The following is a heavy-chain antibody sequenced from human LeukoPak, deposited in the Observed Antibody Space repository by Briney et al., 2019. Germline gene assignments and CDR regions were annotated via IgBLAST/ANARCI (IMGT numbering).Heavy chain of an antibody. D-gene: IGHD6-19*01. Sequence: ASVKVSCKASGGTFSSYTISWVRQAPGQGLEWMGRIIPILGIANYAQKFQGRVTITADKSTSTAYMELSSLRSDDTAVYYCARDRPRIAVAGGGPYYFDYWGQGTLVTVSS. CDR1: GGTFSSYT. J-gene: IGHJ4*02. CDR3: ARDRPRIAVAGGGPYYFDY. CDR2: IIPILGIA. V-gene: IGHV1-69*04.